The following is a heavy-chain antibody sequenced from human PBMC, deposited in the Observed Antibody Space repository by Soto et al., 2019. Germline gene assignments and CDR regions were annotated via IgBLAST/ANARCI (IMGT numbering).Heavy chain of an antibody. CDR1: GFTFSSYS. J-gene: IGHJ6*02. Sequence: GGSLRLSCAASGFTFSSYSMNWVRQAPGKGLEWVSYISSSSSTIYYADSVKGRFTISRDNAKNSLYLQMNSLRDEDTAVYYCARILGYCSSTSCPYYYGMDVWGQGTTVTVSS. CDR2: ISSSSSTI. CDR3: ARILGYCSSTSCPYYYGMDV. D-gene: IGHD2-2*01. V-gene: IGHV3-48*02.